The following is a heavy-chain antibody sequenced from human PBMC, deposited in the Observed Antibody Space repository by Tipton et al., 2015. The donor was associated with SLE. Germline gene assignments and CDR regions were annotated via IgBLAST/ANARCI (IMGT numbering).Heavy chain of an antibody. D-gene: IGHD3-16*01. J-gene: IGHJ6*03. Sequence: SLRLSCTASGFTFGDYAMSWVRQAPGKGLEWVGFIRSKAYGGTTDYAASVKGRFTVSRDDSKSIAYLHMNSLEAEDTAVYYCTRDADYDYVWGGDTEYQYYTMDVWGQGTTVTVSS. V-gene: IGHV3-49*04. CDR2: IRSKAYGGTT. CDR1: GFTFGDYA. CDR3: TRDADYDYVWGGDTEYQYYTMDV.